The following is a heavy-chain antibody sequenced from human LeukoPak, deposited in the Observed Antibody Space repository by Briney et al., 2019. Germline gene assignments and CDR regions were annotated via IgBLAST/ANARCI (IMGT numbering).Heavy chain of an antibody. CDR2: ISGSGAST. D-gene: IGHD2-21*02. CDR1: GFTFSNYA. V-gene: IGHV3-23*01. J-gene: IGHJ5*02. CDR3: ARDPTPGGDGWFDP. Sequence: GSLRLSCAASGFTFSNYAMSWVRQAPGKGLEWVSVISGSGASTYYADSVKGRFTISRDNSKNTLYLQMNSLRAEDTAVYYCARDPTPGGDGWFDPWGQGTLVTVSS.